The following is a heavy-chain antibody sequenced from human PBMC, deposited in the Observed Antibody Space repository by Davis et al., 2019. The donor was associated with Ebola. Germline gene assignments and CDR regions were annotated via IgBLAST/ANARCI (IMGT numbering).Heavy chain of an antibody. D-gene: IGHD2-15*01. CDR3: ARAWVVAATPSFDY. J-gene: IGHJ4*02. CDR2: IYTSGST. Sequence: PSETLSLTCTVSGGSISSYYWSWIRQPAGKGLEWIGRIYTSGSTNYNPSLKSRVTMSVDTSKNQFSLKLSSVTAADTAVYYCARAWVVAATPSFDYWGQGTLVTVSS. V-gene: IGHV4-4*07. CDR1: GGSISSYY.